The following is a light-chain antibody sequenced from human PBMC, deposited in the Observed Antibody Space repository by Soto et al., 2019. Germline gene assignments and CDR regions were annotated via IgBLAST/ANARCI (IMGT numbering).Light chain of an antibody. CDR3: QNYGSSEWT. J-gene: IGKJ1*01. CDR1: QNVRSNY. CDR2: GAS. V-gene: IGKV3-20*01. Sequence: EIVLTQSPGTLSLSPGERVTLSCRPSQNVRSNYLAWYHQKPGQAPRLLIYGASTRASGIPERFSGSGSGTDFTLTISRLEPEDFAVYYCQNYGSSEWTFGQGTKV.